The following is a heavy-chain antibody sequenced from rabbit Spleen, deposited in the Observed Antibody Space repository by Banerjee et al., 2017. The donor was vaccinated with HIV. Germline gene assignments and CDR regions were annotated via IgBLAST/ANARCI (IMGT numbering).Heavy chain of an antibody. J-gene: IGHJ3*01. CDR1: GFDISKYG. Sequence: QEQLVESGGGLVQPGGSLKLSCTVSGFDISKYGVTWVRQAPGKGLEWIGCIYSIGGTTDYANWVNGRFTISSDNAQNTVDLQMNSLTAADTATYFCARARDTYDDVGDYARLDLWGQGTLVTVS. D-gene: IGHD2-1*01. CDR2: IYSIGGTT. V-gene: IGHV1S47*01. CDR3: ARARDTYDDVGDYARLDL.